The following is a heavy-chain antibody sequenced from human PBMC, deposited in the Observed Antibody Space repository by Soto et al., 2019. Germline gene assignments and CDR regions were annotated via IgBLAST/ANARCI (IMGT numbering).Heavy chain of an antibody. V-gene: IGHV4-39*01. CDR3: ARRWNHEGYGMDV. CDR1: GGSISSSSYY. CDR2: IYYSGST. Sequence: SETLSLTCTVSGGSISSSSYYWGWIRQPPGKGLEWIGSIYYSGSTYYNPSLKSRVTISVDTSKNQFSLKLSSVTAADTAVYYCARRWNHEGYGMDVWGQGTTVTVSS. J-gene: IGHJ6*02. D-gene: IGHD1-1*01.